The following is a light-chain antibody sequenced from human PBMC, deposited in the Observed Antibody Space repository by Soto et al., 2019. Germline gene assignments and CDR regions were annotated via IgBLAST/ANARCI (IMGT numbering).Light chain of an antibody. Sequence: EIVLTQSPGTLSLSPGERATLSCSASQSISVTYLAWYQQKPGQAPRLLIYTTSIRATGIPARFSGSGSGTEFTLSISSLQSEDFAIYYCQQYNNWPPITFGQGTRLEIK. CDR1: QSISVTY. CDR2: TTS. J-gene: IGKJ5*01. V-gene: IGKV3D-15*01. CDR3: QQYNNWPPIT.